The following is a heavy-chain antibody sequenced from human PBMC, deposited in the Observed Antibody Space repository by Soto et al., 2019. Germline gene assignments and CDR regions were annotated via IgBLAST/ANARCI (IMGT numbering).Heavy chain of an antibody. D-gene: IGHD4-17*01. CDR2: ISAYNGNT. CDR3: ARRDYPLDY. Sequence: QVQLVQSGAEVKKPGASVKVSCKASGYTFGISWVRQAPGQGLEWMGGISAYNGNTNYAQKLQGRVNMTTDTSTSTAYMELRSLRSDDTAVYYCARRDYPLDYWGQGTLVTVSS. J-gene: IGHJ4*02. V-gene: IGHV1-18*01. CDR1: GYTFG.